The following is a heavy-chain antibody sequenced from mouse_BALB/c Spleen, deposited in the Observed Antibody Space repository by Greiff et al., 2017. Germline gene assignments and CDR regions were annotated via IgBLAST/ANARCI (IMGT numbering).Heavy chain of an antibody. CDR1: GYTFTSYW. CDR3: ASNLDAMDY. CDR2: INPSNGRT. Sequence: QVQLQQPGAELVKPGASVKLSCKASGYTFTSYWMHWVKQRPGQGLEWIGEINPSNGRTNYNEKFKSKATLTVDKSSSTAYMQLSSLTSEDSAVYYCASNLDAMDYWGQGTSGTVSS. V-gene: IGHV1S81*02. D-gene: IGHD4-1*01. J-gene: IGHJ4*01.